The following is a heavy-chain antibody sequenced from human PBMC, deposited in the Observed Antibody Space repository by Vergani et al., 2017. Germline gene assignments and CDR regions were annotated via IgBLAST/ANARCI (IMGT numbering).Heavy chain of an antibody. CDR2: INPNSGGT. J-gene: IGHJ6*02. V-gene: IGHV1-2*02. CDR3: AREPGSPGVGASYYYYYGMDV. CDR1: GYTFTGYY. D-gene: IGHD1-26*01. Sequence: QVQLVQSGAEVKKPGASVKVSCKASGYTFTGYYMHWVRQAPGQGLEWMGWINPNSGGTNYAQKFQGRVTMPRDTSISTAYMELSRLRSDATAVYYCAREPGSPGVGASYYYYYGMDVWGQGTTVTVSS.